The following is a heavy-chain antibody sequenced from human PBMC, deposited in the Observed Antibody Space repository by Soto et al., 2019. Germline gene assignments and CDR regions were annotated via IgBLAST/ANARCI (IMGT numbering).Heavy chain of an antibody. J-gene: IGHJ6*02. Sequence: ASVKVSCKASGYTFTSYYMHWVRQAPGQGLEWMGMINPSGGSTSYAQKFQGRVTMTRDRSTSTAYMELRSLRSDDTAVYYCARDGYGGNSNYYYYYGMDVWGQGTTVTVSS. V-gene: IGHV1-46*01. CDR2: INPSGGST. CDR1: GYTFTSYY. D-gene: IGHD4-17*01. CDR3: ARDGYGGNSNYYYYYGMDV.